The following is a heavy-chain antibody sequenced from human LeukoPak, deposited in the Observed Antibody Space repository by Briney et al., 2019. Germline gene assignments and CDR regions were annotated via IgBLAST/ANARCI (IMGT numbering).Heavy chain of an antibody. V-gene: IGHV3-7*01. D-gene: IGHD4-17*01. J-gene: IGHJ4*02. CDR3: AREIVTTKSHFDS. CDR1: GFTFSSYW. Sequence: GGSLRLSCAASGFTFSSYWMSWVRQAPGKGLEWVANIKEDGGEKYYVDSVKGRFTISRDNARNSLYLQVNSLGAEDAAVYSCAREIVTTKSHFDSWGQGTLVTVSS. CDR2: IKEDGGEK.